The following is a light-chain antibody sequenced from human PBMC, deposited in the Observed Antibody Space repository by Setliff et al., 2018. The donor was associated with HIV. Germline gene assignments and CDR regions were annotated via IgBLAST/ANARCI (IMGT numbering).Light chain of an antibody. CDR1: SSDVGSYNH. V-gene: IGLV2-14*01. CDR3: SSYTSDNTWV. Sequence: QSVLTQPASVSGSPGQSITISCTGTSSDVGSYNHVSWYQQPPGTAPQLIIYEVTKRPSGVSDRLSGSKSGNTASLTISGLQAEDEADYYCSSYTSDNTWVFGGGTKVTVL. J-gene: IGLJ3*02. CDR2: EVT.